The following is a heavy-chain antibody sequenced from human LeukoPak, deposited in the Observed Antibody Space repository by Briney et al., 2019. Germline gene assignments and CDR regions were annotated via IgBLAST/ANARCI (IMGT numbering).Heavy chain of an antibody. D-gene: IGHD4-17*01. CDR3: ARDRTTVTTGYYGMDV. Sequence: GASVKVSCKASGYTFTGYYIHWMRQAPGQGLEWMGWINPNTGVTNYAQKFQGRVTLTRDTSIITAYMELTRLRSDDTAMYYCARDRTTVTTGYYGMDVWGQGTTLTVSS. CDR2: INPNTGVT. J-gene: IGHJ6*02. CDR1: GYTFTGYY. V-gene: IGHV1-2*02.